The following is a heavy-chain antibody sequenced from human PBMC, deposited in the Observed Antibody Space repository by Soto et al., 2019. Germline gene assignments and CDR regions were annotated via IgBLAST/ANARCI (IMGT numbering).Heavy chain of an antibody. D-gene: IGHD5-12*01. CDR2: IKSRPAGGTT. V-gene: IGHV3-15*07. CDR3: VRDSLGYSRGADD. CDR1: GFSFIDAW. Sequence: EVQLVESAGGLVKPGGSLRLTCAASGFSFIDAWMNWVRQVPGKGLEWVGHIKSRPAGGTTVYAAPVQGRFSIPRGDSRNTVYLQMNSLRPEDTALYYCVRDSLGYSRGADDWGQGTLVTVSS. J-gene: IGHJ4*02.